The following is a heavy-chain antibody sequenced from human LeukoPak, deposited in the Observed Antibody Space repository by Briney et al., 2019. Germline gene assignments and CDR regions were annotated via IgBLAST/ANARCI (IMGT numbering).Heavy chain of an antibody. D-gene: IGHD7-27*01. Sequence: PSETLSLTCAVYGGSFSGYYWSWIRQPPGKGLEWIGYIYTSGSTNYNPSLKSRVTISVDTSKNQFSLKLSSVTAADTAVYYCARHRAGEMAFDIWGQGTMVTVSS. CDR1: GGSFSGYY. CDR3: ARHRAGEMAFDI. J-gene: IGHJ3*02. V-gene: IGHV4-4*09. CDR2: IYTSGST.